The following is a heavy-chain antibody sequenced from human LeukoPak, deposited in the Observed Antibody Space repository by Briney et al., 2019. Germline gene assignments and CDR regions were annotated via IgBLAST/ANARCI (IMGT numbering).Heavy chain of an antibody. Sequence: SETLSLTCTVSGGSISRSNYYWVWLRQPPGKGLEWIGYIYYSGSTNYNPSLKSRVTISLDTSKNQFSLKLNSVTAADTAVYYCARWRYYDSSGRFSLFDYWGQGTLVTVSS. CDR2: IYYSGST. V-gene: IGHV4-61*05. CDR3: ARWRYYDSSGRFSLFDY. D-gene: IGHD3-22*01. CDR1: GGSISRSNYY. J-gene: IGHJ4*02.